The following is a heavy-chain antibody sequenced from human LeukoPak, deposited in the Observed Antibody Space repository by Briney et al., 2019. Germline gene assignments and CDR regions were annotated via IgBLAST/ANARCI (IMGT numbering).Heavy chain of an antibody. J-gene: IGHJ4*02. CDR1: GGSISSGSYY. Sequence: SETLSLTCTVSGGSISSGSYYWGWIRQPPGKGLEWIGNIYYSESTYYNPSLKSRVTISVDTSKNQFSLKLTSVTAADTAVYYCARADYSLYFDYWGQGTLVTVSS. CDR3: ARADYSLYFDY. D-gene: IGHD4/OR15-4a*01. CDR2: IYYSEST. V-gene: IGHV4-39*07.